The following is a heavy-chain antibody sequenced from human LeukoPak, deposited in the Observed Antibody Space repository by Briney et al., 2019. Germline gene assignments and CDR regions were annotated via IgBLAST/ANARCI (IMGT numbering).Heavy chain of an antibody. V-gene: IGHV3-30*02. CDR3: SKYGDTFDI. Sequence: GGSLRLSCAASGFTFSSYGMHWVRQAPGKGLEWVSFIRYDGSYKFYADSVKGRFTISRDNSKNTVCLQMNSLRAEDAAVYYCSKYGDTFDIWGQGTMVTVSS. CDR1: GFTFSSYG. CDR2: IRYDGSYK. D-gene: IGHD4-17*01. J-gene: IGHJ3*02.